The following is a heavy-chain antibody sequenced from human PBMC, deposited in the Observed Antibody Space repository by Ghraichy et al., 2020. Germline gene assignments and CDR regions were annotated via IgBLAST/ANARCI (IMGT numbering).Heavy chain of an antibody. CDR2: INAGNGNT. CDR1: GYTFTSYA. J-gene: IGHJ4*02. D-gene: IGHD6-6*01. V-gene: IGHV1-3*01. Sequence: ASVKVSCKASGYTFTSYAMHWVRQAPGQRLEWMGWINAGNGNTKYSQKFQGRVTITRDTSASTAYMELSSLRSEDTAVYYCARGGSSIAARPEAPSGDWGQGTLVTVSS. CDR3: ARGGSSIAARPEAPSGD.